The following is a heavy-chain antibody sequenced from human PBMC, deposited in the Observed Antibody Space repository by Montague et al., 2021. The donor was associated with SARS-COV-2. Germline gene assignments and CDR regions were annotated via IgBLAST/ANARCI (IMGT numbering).Heavy chain of an antibody. CDR1: GGSISSSSNY. CDR3: ARQGSGSYYNWFDP. CDR2: IYYSGST. D-gene: IGHD1-26*01. J-gene: IGHJ5*02. Sequence: SETLSLTCTVSGGSISSSSNYWGWIRQPPGKGLEWIGSIYYSGSTYYNPSLESRVTISVDTSKNQFSLKLSSVTAADTAVYYCARQGSGSYYNWFDPWGQGTLVTVSS. V-gene: IGHV4-39*01.